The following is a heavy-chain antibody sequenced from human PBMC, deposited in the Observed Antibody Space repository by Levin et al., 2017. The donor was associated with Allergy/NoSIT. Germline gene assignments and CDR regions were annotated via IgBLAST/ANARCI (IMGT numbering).Heavy chain of an antibody. V-gene: IGHV4-61*02. CDR1: GGSISSGSYY. J-gene: IGHJ1*01. Sequence: NPSETLSLTCTVSGGSISSGSYYWSWIRQPAGKGLEWIGRIYTSGSTNYNPSLKSRVTISVDTSKNQFSLKLSSVTAADTAVYYCAREAPTMVRGVIIPQHWGQGTLVTVSS. D-gene: IGHD3-10*01. CDR2: IYTSGST. CDR3: AREAPTMVRGVIIPQH.